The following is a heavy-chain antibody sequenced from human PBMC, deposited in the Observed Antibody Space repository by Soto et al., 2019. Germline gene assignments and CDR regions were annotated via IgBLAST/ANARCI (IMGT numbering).Heavy chain of an antibody. Sequence: GGSLRLSCAASGFTVSSNYMSWVRQAPGKGLEWVSVIYSGGSTYYADSVKGRFTISRDNSKNTLYLQMNSLRAEDTAVYYCARDRRGVDYGDGAFDIWGQGTMVTVSS. V-gene: IGHV3-66*01. CDR3: ARDRRGVDYGDGAFDI. J-gene: IGHJ3*02. D-gene: IGHD4-17*01. CDR2: IYSGGST. CDR1: GFTVSSNY.